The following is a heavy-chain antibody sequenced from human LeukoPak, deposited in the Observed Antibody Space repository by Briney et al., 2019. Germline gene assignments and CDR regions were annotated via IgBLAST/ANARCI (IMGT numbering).Heavy chain of an antibody. V-gene: IGHV3-15*01. D-gene: IGHD3-22*01. CDR1: GFTFSNAW. J-gene: IGHJ4*02. Sequence: GGSLRLSCAASGFTFSNAWMSWVRQAPGKGLEWVGRIKSKTGGGTTDYVAPVKGRFTISRDDSKNTLYLQMNSLKTEDTAVYYCTTDYYDSSGYYSGFDYWGQGTLVTVSS. CDR2: IKSKTGGGTT. CDR3: TTDYYDSSGYYSGFDY.